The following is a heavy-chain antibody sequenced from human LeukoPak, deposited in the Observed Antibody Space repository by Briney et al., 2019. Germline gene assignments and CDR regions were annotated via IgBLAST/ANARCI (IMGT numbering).Heavy chain of an antibody. CDR2: ISSSGSTI. V-gene: IGHV3-48*03. J-gene: IGHJ4*02. CDR3: ARDRVEYYGSGSYDY. CDR1: GFTFSSYE. Sequence: GGSLRLSCAASGFTFSSYEMNWVRQAPGKGPEWVSYISSSGSTIYYADSVKGRFTISRDNSKNTLYLQMNSLRAEDTAVYYCARDRVEYYGSGSYDYWGQGTLVTVSS. D-gene: IGHD3-10*01.